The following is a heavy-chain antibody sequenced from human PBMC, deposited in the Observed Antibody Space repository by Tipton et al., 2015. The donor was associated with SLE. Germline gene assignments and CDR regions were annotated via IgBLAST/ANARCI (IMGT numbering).Heavy chain of an antibody. V-gene: IGHV4-34*11. CDR1: GGSFSGYY. CDR3: AGEAYGFGCMAY. D-gene: IGHD5-18*01. CDR2: ICYSGST. Sequence: TLSLTCAVYGGSFSGYYWSWIRQPPGKGLEWIGSICYSGSTNYNPSLKSRGTISVDTSKNQFSLKLSSVTAADTAVYYCAGEAYGFGCMAYWAQGPLVPVSS. J-gene: IGHJ4*02.